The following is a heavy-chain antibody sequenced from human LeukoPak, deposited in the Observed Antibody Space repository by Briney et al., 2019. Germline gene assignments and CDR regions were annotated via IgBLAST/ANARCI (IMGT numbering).Heavy chain of an antibody. D-gene: IGHD7-27*01. Sequence: ASVKVSCTASGYTFSVYFMHWMRQAPGQRLEWMGWINPSTGGTSFAQNFQGRVTMTRDTSISTAYMELSSLRSDDTAVYYCARGPSTGDFDFWGQGTLVTVSS. V-gene: IGHV1-2*02. CDR2: INPSTGGT. J-gene: IGHJ4*02. CDR3: ARGPSTGDFDF. CDR1: GYTFSVYF.